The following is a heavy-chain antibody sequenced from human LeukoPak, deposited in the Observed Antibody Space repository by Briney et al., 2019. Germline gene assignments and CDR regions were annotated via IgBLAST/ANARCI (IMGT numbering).Heavy chain of an antibody. Sequence: PSETLSLTCTVSGGSISSYYWSWVRQPPGKGLEWMGYIYYSGSTNYNPSLTSRVTISVDTSKNQFSLKLSSVTAADTAVYYCARGNIFNWFDPWGQGTLVTVSS. CDR1: GGSISSYY. CDR2: IYYSGST. V-gene: IGHV4-59*01. J-gene: IGHJ5*02. CDR3: ARGNIFNWFDP.